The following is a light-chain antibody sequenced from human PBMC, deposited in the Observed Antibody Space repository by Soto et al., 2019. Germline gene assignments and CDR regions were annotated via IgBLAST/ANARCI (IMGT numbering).Light chain of an antibody. J-gene: IGLJ1*01. Sequence: QSVLTQPASVSGSPGQSITISCTGTSSDVGDYKYVSWYQQHPGKAPKLVISEASNRPSGISNRFSGSKSGNTASLTISGLQAEDEDDYYCSSYTTIFTYVFGTGTKVTVL. CDR1: SSDVGDYKY. CDR3: SSYTTIFTYV. CDR2: EAS. V-gene: IGLV2-14*01.